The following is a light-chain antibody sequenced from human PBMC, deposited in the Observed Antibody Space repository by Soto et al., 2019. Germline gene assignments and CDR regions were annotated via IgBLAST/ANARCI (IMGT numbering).Light chain of an antibody. CDR1: ETVTGKY. V-gene: IGKV3-20*01. CDR2: AAS. Sequence: EIVLTQSPGTLSLSPADRATLSCRASETVTGKYLAWYQQKVSQAPRLLIFAASNRATGIPDRFSGSGSGTDFTLTISRLEPEDFAMYFCQQYSSPPQTFGQGTKVEIK. CDR3: QQYSSPPQT. J-gene: IGKJ1*01.